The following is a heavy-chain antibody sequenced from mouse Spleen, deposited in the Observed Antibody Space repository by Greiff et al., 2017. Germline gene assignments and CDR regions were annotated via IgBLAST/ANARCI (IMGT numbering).Heavy chain of an antibody. V-gene: IGHV1-26*01. CDR3: ARGDPAWFAY. CDR1: GYTFTDYY. CDR2: INPNNGGT. D-gene: IGHD3-3*01. J-gene: IGHJ3*01. Sequence: EVKLQQSGPELVKPGASVKISCKASGYTFTDYYMNWVKQSHGKSLEWIGDINPNNGGTSYNQKFKGKATLTVDKSSSTAYMELRSLTSEDSAVYYCARGDPAWFAYWGQGTLVTVSA.